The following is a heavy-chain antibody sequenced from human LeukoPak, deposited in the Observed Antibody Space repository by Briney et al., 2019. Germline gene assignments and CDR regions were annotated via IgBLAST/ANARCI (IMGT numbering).Heavy chain of an antibody. CDR1: VFTYEEYT. J-gene: IGHJ4*02. V-gene: IGHV3-43*01. CDR3: VKDLSYESSGYVFEY. Sequence: PGGSLRLSFAASVFTYEEYTMHWVRQAPGKTLDWVALSSWDGTTYYTDSVTGRFNISRDNRKHYLYLQMDTLRSEDTAFYYCVKDLSYESSGYVFEYWGQGALVTVSS. CDR2: SSWDGTT. D-gene: IGHD3-22*01.